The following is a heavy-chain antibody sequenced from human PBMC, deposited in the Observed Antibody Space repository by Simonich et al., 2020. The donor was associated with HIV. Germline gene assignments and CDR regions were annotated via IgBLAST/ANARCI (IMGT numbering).Heavy chain of an antibody. V-gene: IGHV4-39*01. CDR3: ARRGRIAVTGYYFDY. D-gene: IGHD6-19*01. CDR1: GGSISSSSYY. CDR2: IYYYGST. Sequence: LQLQESGPGLVKPSETLSLTCTVSGGSISSSSYYWGWIRQPPGKGLEWIGSIYYYGSTSYNPSLKSRVTISVDTSKNQFSLRLTSLTAADTAVYYCARRGRIAVTGYYFDYWCQGTLVTVSS. J-gene: IGHJ4*02.